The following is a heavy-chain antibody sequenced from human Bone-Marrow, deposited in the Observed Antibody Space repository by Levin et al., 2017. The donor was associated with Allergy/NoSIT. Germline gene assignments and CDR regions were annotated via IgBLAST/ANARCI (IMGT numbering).Heavy chain of an antibody. V-gene: IGHV4-31*03. J-gene: IGHJ4*02. D-gene: IGHD7-27*01. CDR3: AADPGDQDVFNY. CDR2: IHYSGST. CDR1: GASISSGRYY. Sequence: PSETLSLTCTVSGASISSGRYYWSWIRQHAGKGLEWIAYIHYSGSTYYNPSLKSRVTISVDTSKNQFSLRLSSLTAADTAVYYCAADPGDQDVFNYWGQGTLVTVSS.